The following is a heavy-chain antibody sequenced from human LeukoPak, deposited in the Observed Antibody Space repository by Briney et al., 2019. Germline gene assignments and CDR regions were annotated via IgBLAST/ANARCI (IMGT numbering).Heavy chain of an antibody. CDR2: IDSGGST. J-gene: IGHJ6*02. CDR1: GFTVSSNY. Sequence: PGGSLRLSCAASGFTVSSNYMSWVRQAPGRGLEWVSVIDSGGSTYYADSVKGRFTISRDNSKNTLYLQMNSLRAEDTAVYYCARDSSSRTVGYYGTDVWGQGTTVTVSS. CDR3: ARDSSSRTVGYYGTDV. D-gene: IGHD6-13*01. V-gene: IGHV3-66*01.